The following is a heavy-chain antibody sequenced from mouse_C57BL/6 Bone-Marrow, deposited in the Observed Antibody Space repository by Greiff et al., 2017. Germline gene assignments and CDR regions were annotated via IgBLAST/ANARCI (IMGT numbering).Heavy chain of an antibody. CDR3: ARGSNYNWYFDV. Sequence: EVQLVESGPGLVKPSQSLSLTCSVTGYSITSGYYWNWIRQFPGNKLEWMGYISYDGSNNYNPSLKNRISITRDTAKNQFFLKLNSVTTEDTATYYCARGSNYNWYFDVWGTGTTVTVSS. CDR2: ISYDGSN. J-gene: IGHJ1*03. V-gene: IGHV3-6*01. CDR1: GYSITSGYY. D-gene: IGHD2-5*01.